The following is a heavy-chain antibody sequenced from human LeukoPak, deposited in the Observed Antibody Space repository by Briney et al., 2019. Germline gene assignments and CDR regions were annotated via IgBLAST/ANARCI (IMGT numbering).Heavy chain of an antibody. J-gene: IGHJ3*01. Sequence: GGSLRLSCAASGFTFSSYAMSWVRQAPGKGLGWVSVIYTGGTTYYADSVKGRFTISRDNSKNTVYLDMNSLRAEDTAVYYCARAVDIVATTPFDLWGQGTIVTVSS. V-gene: IGHV3-66*01. D-gene: IGHD5-12*01. CDR3: ARAVDIVATTPFDL. CDR1: GFTFSSYA. CDR2: IYTGGTT.